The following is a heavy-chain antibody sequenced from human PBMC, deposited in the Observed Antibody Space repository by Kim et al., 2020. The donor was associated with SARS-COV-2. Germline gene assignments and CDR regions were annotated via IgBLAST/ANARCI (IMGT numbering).Heavy chain of an antibody. Sequence: GGSLRLSCAASGFSFDDYAMHWVRQAPGKGLEWVSGLSWNSAGMGYADSVKGRFIIYRDNAKNSLYLQMNSLRPEDTALYFCAKGTHISSWYSHYFDNWGPGTLVTVSS. D-gene: IGHD6-13*01. J-gene: IGHJ4*02. CDR1: GFSFDDYA. CDR2: LSWNSAGM. CDR3: AKGTHISSWYSHYFDN. V-gene: IGHV3-9*01.